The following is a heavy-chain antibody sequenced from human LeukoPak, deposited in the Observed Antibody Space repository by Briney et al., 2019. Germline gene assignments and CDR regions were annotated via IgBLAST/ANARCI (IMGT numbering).Heavy chain of an antibody. Sequence: ASVKVSCKASGYTFTDYFMHWVRQAPGQGLEWMGWINPNTGGTNYAQKFQGRVTMTTDTSISTAYMDLSRLRSDDTAVYYCARVLGYDSSGYHPDAFDIWGQGTMVTVSS. CDR3: ARVLGYDSSGYHPDAFDI. J-gene: IGHJ3*02. CDR1: GYTFTDYF. CDR2: INPNTGGT. D-gene: IGHD3-22*01. V-gene: IGHV1-2*02.